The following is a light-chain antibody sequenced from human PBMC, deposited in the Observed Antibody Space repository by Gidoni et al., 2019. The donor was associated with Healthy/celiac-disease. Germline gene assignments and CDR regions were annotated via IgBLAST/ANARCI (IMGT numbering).Light chain of an antibody. V-gene: IGKV1-5*03. CDR3: QQYNSYSL. CDR2: KAS. Sequence: DIQRTQSPSTLSASVGDRVTITCRASQSISSWLAWYQQKPGKAPKLLIYKASSLESGVPSRFSGSGSGTEFTLTISSLQPDDFATYYCQQYNSYSLFGPGTKVDIK. J-gene: IGKJ3*01. CDR1: QSISSW.